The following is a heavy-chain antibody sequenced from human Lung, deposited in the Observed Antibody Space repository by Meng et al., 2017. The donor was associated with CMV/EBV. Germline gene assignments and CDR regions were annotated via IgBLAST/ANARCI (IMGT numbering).Heavy chain of an antibody. Sequence: QVQLVQSGGEVKRPGASVKGSCKTSGYTFKRYAITWVRQAPGQGLEWMGWINPYNGNTDHAQNLQARLTMTTDTSTSTVYMELGSLRSDDTAVYYCARGRVSYSPSSSLNYWGQGTLVTVSS. CDR3: ARGRVSYSPSSSLNY. J-gene: IGHJ4*02. V-gene: IGHV1-18*01. CDR2: INPYNGNT. D-gene: IGHD4-11*01. CDR1: GYTFKRYA.